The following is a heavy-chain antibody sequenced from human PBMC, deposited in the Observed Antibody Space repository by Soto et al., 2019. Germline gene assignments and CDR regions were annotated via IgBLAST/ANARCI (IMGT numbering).Heavy chain of an antibody. CDR2: IYYSGST. Sequence: QVQLQESGPGLVKPSQTLSLTCTVSGGSISSGGYYWSWIRQHPGKGLEWIGYIYYSGSTYYNPSLTSRVTISVDTSKNQFSLKLSSVTAADTAVYYCAIGVVPAVIPQGYFQHWGQGTLVTVSS. J-gene: IGHJ1*01. D-gene: IGHD2-2*01. CDR1: GGSISSGGYY. CDR3: AIGVVPAVIPQGYFQH. V-gene: IGHV4-31*03.